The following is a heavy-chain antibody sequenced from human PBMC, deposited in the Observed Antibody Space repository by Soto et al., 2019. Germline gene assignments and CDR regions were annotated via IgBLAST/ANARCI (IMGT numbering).Heavy chain of an antibody. CDR2: IIPIFGTA. J-gene: IGHJ6*02. D-gene: IGHD6-19*01. CDR3: ARDLGWYHSPYYYYYGMDV. CDR1: GGTFSSYA. V-gene: IGHV1-69*13. Sequence: ASVKVSCKASGGTFSSYAISWVRQAPGQGLEWMGGIIPIFGTASYAQKFQGRVAITADESTSTAYMELSSLRSEDTAVYYCARDLGWYHSPYYYYYGMDVWGQGTTVTVSS.